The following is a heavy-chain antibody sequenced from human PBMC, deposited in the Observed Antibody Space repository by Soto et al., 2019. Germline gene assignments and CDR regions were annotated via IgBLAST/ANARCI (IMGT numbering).Heavy chain of an antibody. J-gene: IGHJ6*02. V-gene: IGHV1-3*01. CDR2: LNGGTGQT. D-gene: IGHD1-1*01. Sequence: GASVKVCCKASGYTFSTYGMHWVRQAPGQSLEWMGWLNGGTGQTRYSQRFQDRVIITRDTSASTGYMELSSLRSEDTAVYYCARGKGMEENYFYYGLDIWGQGPTVTVSS. CDR1: GYTFSTYG. CDR3: ARGKGMEENYFYYGLDI.